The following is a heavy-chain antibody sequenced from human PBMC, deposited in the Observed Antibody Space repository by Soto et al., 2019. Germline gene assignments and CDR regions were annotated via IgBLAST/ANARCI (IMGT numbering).Heavy chain of an antibody. CDR2: ISYDGSNK. CDR1: GFTFSSYG. J-gene: IGHJ6*02. D-gene: IGHD6-19*01. CDR3: ANSIAVAGREFYGMDV. Sequence: GGSLRLSCAASGFTFSSYGMHWVRQAPGKGLEWVAVISYDGSNKYYADSVKGRFTISRDNSKNTLYLQMNSLRAEDTAVYYCANSIAVAGREFYGMDVWGQGTTVTVSS. V-gene: IGHV3-30*18.